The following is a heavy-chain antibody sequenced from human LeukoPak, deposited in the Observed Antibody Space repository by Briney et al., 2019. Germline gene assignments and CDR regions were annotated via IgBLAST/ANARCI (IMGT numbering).Heavy chain of an antibody. D-gene: IGHD3-22*01. J-gene: IGHJ3*02. CDR1: GFTFSSYE. CDR2: ISSSGSTI. V-gene: IGHV3-48*03. CDR3: AKSDNSDYYLGGAFDI. Sequence: GGSLRLSCAASGFTFSSYEMNWVRQAPGKGLEWVSYISSSGSTIYYADSEKGRFTISRDNAKNSLYLQMNSLRAEDTAVYYCAKSDNSDYYLGGAFDIWGQGTMVTVSS.